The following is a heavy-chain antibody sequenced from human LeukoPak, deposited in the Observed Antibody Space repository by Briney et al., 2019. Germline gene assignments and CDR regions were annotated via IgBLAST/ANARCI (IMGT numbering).Heavy chain of an antibody. Sequence: SETLSLTCAVSGGSISSSNWWSWVRQPPGKGLEWIGNIYKSGNTNYNPSLKSRVTISVDTSKNQFSLKLSSVTAADTAVYYCARDGPQWLVAFDYWGQGALVTVSS. V-gene: IGHV4-4*02. J-gene: IGHJ4*02. CDR3: ARDGPQWLVAFDY. CDR2: IYKSGNT. CDR1: GGSISSSNW. D-gene: IGHD6-19*01.